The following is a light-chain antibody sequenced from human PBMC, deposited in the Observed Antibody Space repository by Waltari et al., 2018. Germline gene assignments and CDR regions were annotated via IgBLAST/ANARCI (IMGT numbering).Light chain of an antibody. CDR3: QQYGSSPRT. J-gene: IGKJ1*01. CDR2: GAS. V-gene: IGKV3-20*01. CDR1: QSVTGSY. Sequence: EIVLTQSPGTLSLSPGAIAPLSCRTSQSVTGSYLAWYQQNPGQAPRLLISGASSRATGIPDRFSGSGSGPDFTLTISRLEPEDFAVYYCQQYGSSPRTFGQGTRGEIK.